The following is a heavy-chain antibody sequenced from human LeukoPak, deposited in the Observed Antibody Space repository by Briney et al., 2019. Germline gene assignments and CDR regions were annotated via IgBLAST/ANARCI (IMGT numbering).Heavy chain of an antibody. CDR3: ARNKGWELPAELDS. Sequence: GGSLRLSCAASGFTFSSYWMHWVRQAPGKGLVWVSRINSDGSSTSCADSVKGRFTISRDNAKTSVYLQMNSLRAEDTAVYYCARNKGWELPAELDSWGQGTLVTVSS. V-gene: IGHV3-74*01. D-gene: IGHD2-15*01. CDR1: GFTFSSYW. J-gene: IGHJ4*02. CDR2: INSDGSST.